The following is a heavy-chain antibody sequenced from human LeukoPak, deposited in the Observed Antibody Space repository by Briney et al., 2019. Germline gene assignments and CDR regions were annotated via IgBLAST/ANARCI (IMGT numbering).Heavy chain of an antibody. D-gene: IGHD3-22*01. CDR2: IYPRDGST. V-gene: IGHV1-46*01. J-gene: IGHJ4*02. CDR3: ARDPPVLYDSSGPIFDY. CDR1: GYTFTSNY. Sequence: ASVKVSCKASGYTFTSNYIHWVRQAPGQGLEWMGTIYPRDGSTSYAQKFQGRVTVTRDTSTSTAYMELRSLRSDDTAVYYCARDPPVLYDSSGPIFDYWGQGTLVTVSS.